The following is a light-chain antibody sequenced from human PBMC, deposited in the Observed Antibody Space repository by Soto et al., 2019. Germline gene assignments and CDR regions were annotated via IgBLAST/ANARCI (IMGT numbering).Light chain of an antibody. CDR2: DAT. V-gene: IGKV1-33*01. Sequence: DIQMTQSPASLSASIGDRVTITCQASQDIGNYLNWYQQKPGKAPKLLIYDATNLQTGVPSRFSGSGSGTDFIFTISRPQPEDIATYYCQQYENLPITFGQGTRLEIK. CDR1: QDIGNY. J-gene: IGKJ5*01. CDR3: QQYENLPIT.